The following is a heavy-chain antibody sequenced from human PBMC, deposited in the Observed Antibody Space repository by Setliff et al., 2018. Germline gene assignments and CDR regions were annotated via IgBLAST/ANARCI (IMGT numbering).Heavy chain of an antibody. Sequence: GGSLRLSCAASGFTFSSYAMSWVRQAPGKGLEWVSAISGSGGSTYYADSVKGRFTISRDNSKNTLYLQMNSLRAEDTAVYYCARAFLIVPQAYYGMDVWGQGTTVTVSS. V-gene: IGHV3-23*01. D-gene: IGHD2-21*01. CDR1: GFTFSSYA. CDR2: ISGSGGST. J-gene: IGHJ6*02. CDR3: ARAFLIVPQAYYGMDV.